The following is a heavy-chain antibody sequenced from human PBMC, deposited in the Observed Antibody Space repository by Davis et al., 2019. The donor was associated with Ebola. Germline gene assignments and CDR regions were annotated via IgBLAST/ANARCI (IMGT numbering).Heavy chain of an antibody. J-gene: IGHJ4*02. CDR1: GFTFKNYG. D-gene: IGHD3-3*01. CDR2: IWYDGSNK. CDR3: ARDHLTIFGVVGGY. Sequence: GESLKISCAASGFTFKNYGMHWVRQAPGKGLEWVAVIWYDGSNKYYADSVKGRFTISRDNSKNTLYLQMNSLRAEDTAVYYCARDHLTIFGVVGGYWGQGTLVTVSS. V-gene: IGHV3-33*01.